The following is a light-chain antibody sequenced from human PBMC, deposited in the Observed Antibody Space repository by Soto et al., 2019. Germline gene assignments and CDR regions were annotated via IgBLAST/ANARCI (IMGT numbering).Light chain of an antibody. J-gene: IGKJ1*01. CDR3: QQHYTTPQT. CDR2: WAS. CDR1: QSVLYSSNNKNY. V-gene: IGKV4-1*01. Sequence: DIVMTQSPDSLAVSLGERATINCKSSQSVLYSSNNKNYLAWYQQKPGQPPKLLIHWASTRESGVPDRFSGSGSGTDFTLTISSLQADDVAVYYCQQHYTTPQTFCQGTKVEI.